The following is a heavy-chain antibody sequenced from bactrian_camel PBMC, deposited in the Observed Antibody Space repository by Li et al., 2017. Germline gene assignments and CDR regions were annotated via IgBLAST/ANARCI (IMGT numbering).Heavy chain of an antibody. J-gene: IGHJ4*01. CDR2: IDTGDGST. Sequence: HVQLVESGGGSVQAGGSLRLSCAASGNPYSRRCMGWFRQAPGQEREGVAAIDTGDGSTYYLNSVEGRFTISRDNAKDTLYLQMNSLKIEDTAVYYCALGSSRQATMTARGKGTQVTVS. D-gene: IGHD3*01. CDR1: GNPYSRRC. V-gene: IGHV3S54*01.